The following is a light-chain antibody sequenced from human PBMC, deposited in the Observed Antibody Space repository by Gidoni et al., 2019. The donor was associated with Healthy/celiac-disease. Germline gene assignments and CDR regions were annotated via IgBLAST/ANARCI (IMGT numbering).Light chain of an antibody. CDR2: WAS. Sequence: DIVMTQSPDSLAVSLGERATINCKSSQSVLYSSNNKNYLASYQQKPGQPPKLLIYWASTRESGVPDRFSGSGSGTDFTLTISSLQAEDVAVYYCQQYYSTPPLTFGGGTKVEIK. CDR3: QQYYSTPPLT. CDR1: QSVLYSSNNKNY. J-gene: IGKJ4*01. V-gene: IGKV4-1*01.